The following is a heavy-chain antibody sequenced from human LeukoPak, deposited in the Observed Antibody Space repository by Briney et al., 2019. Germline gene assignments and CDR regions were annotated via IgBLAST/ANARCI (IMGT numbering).Heavy chain of an antibody. J-gene: IGHJ1*01. D-gene: IGHD1-26*01. Sequence: TPSETLSLTCTVSGGSLSSSTYYWGWIRQPPGKGLEWIGSLYHSGSTYYNPSLKSRVTISVDTSKNQFSLKLSSVTAADTAVYYCASVGRELLSYFQYWGQGTLITVSS. CDR1: GGSLSSSTYY. CDR3: ASVGRELLSYFQY. CDR2: LYHSGST. V-gene: IGHV4-39*07.